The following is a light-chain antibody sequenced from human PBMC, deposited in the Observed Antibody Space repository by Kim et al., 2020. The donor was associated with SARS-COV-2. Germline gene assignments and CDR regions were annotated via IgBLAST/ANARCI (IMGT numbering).Light chain of an antibody. CDR3: QQYGTSPFT. V-gene: IGKV3-20*01. Sequence: PGERATLSCRASQILSSNFLAWYQHKPGQAPRLVIYGASSRATGIPDRFSGSGSETDFTLTIARLEPEDFAVYYCQQYGTSPFTFGGGTKVDIK. CDR2: GAS. J-gene: IGKJ4*01. CDR1: QILSSNF.